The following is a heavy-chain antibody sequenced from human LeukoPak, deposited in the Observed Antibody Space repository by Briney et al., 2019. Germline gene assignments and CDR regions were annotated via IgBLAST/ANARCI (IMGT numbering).Heavy chain of an antibody. Sequence: GGSLRLACAASGFTFSDYYMRWVRQAPGRGMGWVSYISSSGSTIYDADSVKGRFTISRDNAKNSLYLQMNSLRAEDTAVYYCARAQYSSSHYGMDVWGQGTTVTVSS. V-gene: IGHV3-11*01. J-gene: IGHJ6*02. CDR2: ISSSGSTI. CDR1: GFTFSDYY. D-gene: IGHD6-13*01. CDR3: ARAQYSSSHYGMDV.